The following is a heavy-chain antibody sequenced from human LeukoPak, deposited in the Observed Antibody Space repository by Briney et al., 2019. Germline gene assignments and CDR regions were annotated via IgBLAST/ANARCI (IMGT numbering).Heavy chain of an antibody. CDR1: GGSISSYY. V-gene: IGHV4-59*01. Sequence: SDTLSLTCTVSGGSISSYYWSWIRQPPGKGLEGIGYIYYSGSTNYNPSLKSRVTISVDTSKNQFSLKLSSVTAADTAVYYCARDLGAVTCFHPWGQRNLVTVSS. D-gene: IGHD6-19*01. CDR3: ARDLGAVTCFHP. CDR2: IYYSGST. J-gene: IGHJ5*02.